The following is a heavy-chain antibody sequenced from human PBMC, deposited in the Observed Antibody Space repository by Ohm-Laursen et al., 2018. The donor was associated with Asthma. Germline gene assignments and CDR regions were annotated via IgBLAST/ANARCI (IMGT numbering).Heavy chain of an antibody. CDR3: ARVRVDYSDFYYYGMDI. CDR1: GFTFSSYA. J-gene: IGHJ6*02. CDR2: ISSDGSKK. Sequence: SLRLSCTASGFTFSSYAMSWVRQAPGKGLEWVAVISSDGSKKYYEDSVKGRFTISRDNSKNTLFLQMNNLRAEDTAVYYCARVRVDYSDFYYYGMDIWGQGTTVTVSS. V-gene: IGHV3-30*03. D-gene: IGHD3-22*01.